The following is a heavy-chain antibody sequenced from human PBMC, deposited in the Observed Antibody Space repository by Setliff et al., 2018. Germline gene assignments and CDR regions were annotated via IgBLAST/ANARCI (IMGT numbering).Heavy chain of an antibody. J-gene: IGHJ2*01. CDR3: ARHGGWYFDL. Sequence: PSETLSLTCTVYGGSFTGYYWSWFRQVPGXXLEWIAEXXXXXMPHXXXSLKSRVTISADTSKSEFSLRLNSVTAADSAVYYCARHGGWYFDLWGRGTLVTVSS. D-gene: IGHD4-17*01. CDR1: GGSFTGYY. V-gene: IGHV4-34*01. CDR2: XXXXXMP.